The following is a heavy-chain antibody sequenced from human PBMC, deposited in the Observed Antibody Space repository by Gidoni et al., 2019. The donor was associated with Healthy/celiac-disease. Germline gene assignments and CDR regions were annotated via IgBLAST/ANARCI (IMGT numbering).Heavy chain of an antibody. CDR2: ISGSGGST. V-gene: IGHV3-23*01. CDR1: GFPFSSYA. Sequence: EVQLLESGGGLVQPGGSLRLSCAASGFPFSSYAMSWVRQAPGKGLEWVSAISGSGGSTYYADSVKGRFTISRDNSKNTLYLQMNSLRAEDTAVYYCAKEDYYDSSGYYCPFDYWGQGTLVTVSS. J-gene: IGHJ4*02. D-gene: IGHD3-22*01. CDR3: AKEDYYDSSGYYCPFDY.